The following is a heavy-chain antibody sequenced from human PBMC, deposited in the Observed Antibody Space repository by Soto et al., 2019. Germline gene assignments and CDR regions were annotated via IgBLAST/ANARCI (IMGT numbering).Heavy chain of an antibody. Sequence: EVRLVESGGGLVQPGGSLRLSCAASGFTFSTYWMHWVRQAPGKGLVWVSRINGDGTTTQYADSVKGRFTISRDNAKNTLYLRLNTLRGDDTAVYYWASSPMVRGPSDYWGQGTLVTFSS. CDR1: GFTFSTYW. CDR2: INGDGTTT. D-gene: IGHD3-10*01. CDR3: ASSPMVRGPSDY. V-gene: IGHV3-74*02. J-gene: IGHJ4*02.